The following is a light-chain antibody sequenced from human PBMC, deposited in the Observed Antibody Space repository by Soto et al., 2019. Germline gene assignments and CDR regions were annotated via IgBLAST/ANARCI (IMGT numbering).Light chain of an antibody. J-gene: IGKJ1*01. Sequence: EIVLTQSPGALSLSPGERATLSCRARQSVTSSFLAWYQHKPGQAPRLLIYGASSRATGIPDRFSGSGSGTDFTLTISRLEPEDYAVYYCQQYHSSPQTFGQGTRVEI. CDR1: QSVTSSF. CDR2: GAS. V-gene: IGKV3-20*01. CDR3: QQYHSSPQT.